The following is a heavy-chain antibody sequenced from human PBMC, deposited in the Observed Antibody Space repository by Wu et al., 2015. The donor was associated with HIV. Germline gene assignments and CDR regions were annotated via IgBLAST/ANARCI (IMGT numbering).Heavy chain of an antibody. D-gene: IGHD3-9*01. CDR2: INPNSGGT. J-gene: IGHJ3*02. CDR1: GYTFTGYY. CDR3: ARELLRYFDWLASAPSLSYI. V-gene: IGHV1-2*02. Sequence: QVQLVQSGAEVKKPGASVKVSCKASGYTFTGYYMHWVRQAPGQGLEWMGWINPNSGGTNYAQKFQGRVTMTRDTSISTAYMELSRLRSDDTAVYFCARELLRYFDWLASAPSLSYIWAEGRMVTVSS.